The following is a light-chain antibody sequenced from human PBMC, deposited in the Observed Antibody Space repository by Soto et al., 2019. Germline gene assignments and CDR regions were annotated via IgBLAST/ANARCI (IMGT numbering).Light chain of an antibody. CDR2: DAS. CDR1: QRASSY. CDR3: QQRSNWPPLMYT. V-gene: IGKV3-11*01. Sequence: EIVLTQSPATLSLSPGERATLSCRASQRASSYLAWYQQKPGQAPRLLIYDASNRATGIPARFSGSGSETDFTLTISSLEPEDFAVYYCQQRSNWPPLMYTFGQGTKLEIK. J-gene: IGKJ2*01.